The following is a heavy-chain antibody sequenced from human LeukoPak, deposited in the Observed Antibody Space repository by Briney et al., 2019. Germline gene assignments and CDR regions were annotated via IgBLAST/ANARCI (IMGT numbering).Heavy chain of an antibody. CDR3: ARAPPTIFGVVNTYYFDY. J-gene: IGHJ4*02. CDR1: GGSISSGSYY. Sequence: SQTLSLTCTVSGGSISSGSYYWSWIRQPAGKGLEWIGRIYTSGSTNYNPSLKSRVTISVDTSKNQFSLKLSSVAAADTAVYYCARAPPTIFGVVNTYYFDYWGQGTLVTGPS. V-gene: IGHV4-61*02. D-gene: IGHD3-3*01. CDR2: IYTSGST.